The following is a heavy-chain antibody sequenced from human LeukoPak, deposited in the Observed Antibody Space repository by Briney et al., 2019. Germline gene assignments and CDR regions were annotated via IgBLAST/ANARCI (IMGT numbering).Heavy chain of an antibody. J-gene: IGHJ6*02. CDR1: GGSISSSSYY. V-gene: IGHV4-39*07. CDR2: IYYSGST. CDR3: ARERLYGMDV. Sequence: NPSETLSLTCTVSGGSISSSSYYWGWIRQPPGKGLEWIGSIYYSGSTYYNPSLKSRVTISVDTSKNQFSLKLSSVTAADTAVYYCARERLYGMDVWGQGTTVTVSS.